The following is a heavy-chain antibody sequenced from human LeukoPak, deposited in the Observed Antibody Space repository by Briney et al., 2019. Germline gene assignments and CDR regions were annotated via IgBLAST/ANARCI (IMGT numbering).Heavy chain of an antibody. J-gene: IGHJ4*02. D-gene: IGHD5-12*01. CDR2: ISAYTGNT. Sequence: EASVKVSCKASGGTFSSYAISWVRQAPGQGLEWMGWISAYTGNTNYAQKFQGRVTMTTDTSASTAYMELRSLRSDDTAVFYCVRGRRAATILGGLDYWGQGTLVIVSS. CDR3: VRGRRAATILGGLDY. CDR1: GGTFSSYA. V-gene: IGHV1-18*01.